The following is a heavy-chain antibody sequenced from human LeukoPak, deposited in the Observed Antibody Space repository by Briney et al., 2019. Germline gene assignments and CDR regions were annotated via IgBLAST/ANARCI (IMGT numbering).Heavy chain of an antibody. V-gene: IGHV3-74*01. D-gene: IGHD5-24*01. CDR3: ARGTWATLYYYYMDV. CDR1: ALTFSSYW. Sequence: GGSLRLTCAASALTFSSYWMNWVRQAPAKGLVWVSRINSDGSSTSYADSVKGRFTISRDNAKNTLYLQMNSLRAEDTAVYYCARGTWATLYYYYMDVWGKGTTVTVSS. CDR2: INSDGSST. J-gene: IGHJ6*03.